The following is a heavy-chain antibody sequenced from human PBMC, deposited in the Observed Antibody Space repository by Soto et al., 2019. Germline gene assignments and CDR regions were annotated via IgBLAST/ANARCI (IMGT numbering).Heavy chain of an antibody. CDR2: TSHTGNT. D-gene: IGHD6-6*01. CDR1: GVSVTSYH. J-gene: IGHJ5*02. CDR3: ARVHSSSSRDNWFDP. Sequence: TLSLTCSVSGVSVTSYHWSWIRQFPGKGLEWIAYTSHTGNTNYNPSLKSRVIISLDTSKNQVSLQLSSVTAADTAVYFCARVHSSSSRDNWFDPWGQGTLVTVSS. V-gene: IGHV4-59*02.